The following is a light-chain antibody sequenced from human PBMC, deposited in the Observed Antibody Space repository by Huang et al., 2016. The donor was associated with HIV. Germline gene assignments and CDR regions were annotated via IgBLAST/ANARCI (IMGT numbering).Light chain of an antibody. V-gene: IGKV3-11*01. CDR1: QSVSSD. Sequence: EIVLTQSPATLYLSPGERATLSCRASQSVSSDLAWYQQKPGQAPRLLIYDTSSRATGLPARFSGSGSGTDFTLTISSLEPEDFAGYYCQQRSNWPPWTFGQGTKVEIK. CDR2: DTS. J-gene: IGKJ1*01. CDR3: QQRSNWPPWT.